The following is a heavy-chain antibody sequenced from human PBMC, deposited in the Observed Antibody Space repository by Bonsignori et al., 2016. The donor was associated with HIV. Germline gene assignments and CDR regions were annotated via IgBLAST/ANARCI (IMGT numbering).Heavy chain of an antibody. V-gene: IGHV3-23*03. D-gene: IGHD3-22*01. J-gene: IGHJ4*02. Sequence: VRQAPGKGLEWVSVIYSGGSSTYYADSVKGRFTISRDNSKNTLYLQMNSLRAEDTAVYYCAKDSDSSGYYPFDYWGQGTLVTVSS. CDR3: AKDSDSSGYYPFDY. CDR2: IYSGGSST.